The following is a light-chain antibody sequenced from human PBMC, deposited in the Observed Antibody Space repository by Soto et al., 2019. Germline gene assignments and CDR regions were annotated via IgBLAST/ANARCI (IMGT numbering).Light chain of an antibody. Sequence: QSVLTQPASVSGSPGKSITISCTGTSRDVGGYNYVSWYQQHPGKAPKLMIYDVSKRPTGVSNRFSGSKSGNTASLTISGLQAEDEADYYCSSYTSSSTYVFGPGTKLTVL. CDR1: SRDVGGYNY. CDR2: DVS. J-gene: IGLJ1*01. V-gene: IGLV2-14*01. CDR3: SSYTSSSTYV.